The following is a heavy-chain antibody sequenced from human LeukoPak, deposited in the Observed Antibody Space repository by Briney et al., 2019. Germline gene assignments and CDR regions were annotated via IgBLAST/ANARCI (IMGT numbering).Heavy chain of an antibody. Sequence: SGTLSLTCTVSGGSISSYYWSWIRQPPGKGLEWIGYIYYSGSTNYNPSLKSRVTISVDTSKNQFSLKLSSVTAADTAVYYCARAVSRPSIYYFDYWGQGTLVTVSS. J-gene: IGHJ4*02. CDR3: ARAVSRPSIYYFDY. V-gene: IGHV4-59*01. CDR2: IYYSGST. D-gene: IGHD6-6*01. CDR1: GGSISSYY.